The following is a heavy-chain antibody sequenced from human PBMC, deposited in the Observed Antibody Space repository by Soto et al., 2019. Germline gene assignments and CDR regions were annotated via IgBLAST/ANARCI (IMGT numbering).Heavy chain of an antibody. V-gene: IGHV1-69*13. J-gene: IGHJ6*02. CDR2: IIPIFGTA. Sequence: SVKLSFKASGGTLSSYAIIWVRQAPGQGPEWMGGIIPIFGTANYAQKFQGRVTITADQSTSTAYMELSSLRSEDTAVYYCATEGDCSSNSCYTQYYYYGMDVWGQGTTVTVSS. D-gene: IGHD2-2*02. CDR1: GGTLSSYA. CDR3: ATEGDCSSNSCYTQYYYYGMDV.